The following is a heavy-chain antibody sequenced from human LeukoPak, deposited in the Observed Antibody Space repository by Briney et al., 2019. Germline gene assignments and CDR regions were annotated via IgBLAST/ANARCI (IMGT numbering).Heavy chain of an antibody. D-gene: IGHD2/OR15-2a*01. CDR3: AKSLLTTAAGTGRAFDI. V-gene: IGHV3-30-3*01. J-gene: IGHJ3*02. CDR2: ISYDGSNK. CDR1: GFTFSSYA. Sequence: GGSLRLSCAASGFTFSSYAMHWVRQAPGKGLEWVAVISYDGSNKYHADPVKGRFTISRDNSKNTLFLQMNNLRAEDTAKYYCAKSLLTTAAGTGRAFDIWGQGTVVTVSS.